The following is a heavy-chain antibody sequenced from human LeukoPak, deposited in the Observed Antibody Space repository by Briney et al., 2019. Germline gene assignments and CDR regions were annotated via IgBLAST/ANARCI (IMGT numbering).Heavy chain of an antibody. Sequence: GGSLTLSCAASGYTFSDFSVDWVRQAPGKGLEWVSSISVRSNYRYYADSVRGRFTISRDDARDSLFLQMNSLRAEDTAVYFCVRLRRNNDRSGYYYYYDYWGQGTLVTVSS. CDR3: VRLRRNNDRSGYYYYYDY. D-gene: IGHD3-22*01. CDR1: GYTFSDFS. J-gene: IGHJ4*02. V-gene: IGHV3-21*01. CDR2: ISVRSNYR.